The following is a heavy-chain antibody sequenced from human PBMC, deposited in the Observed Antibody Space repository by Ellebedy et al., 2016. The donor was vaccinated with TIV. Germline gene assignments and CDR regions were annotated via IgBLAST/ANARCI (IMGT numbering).Heavy chain of an antibody. Sequence: GESLKISCTASTLTLSVHTMSWVRQAPGKGLEWVANIKQDGSEKYYVDSVKDRFTISRDNAKNSVYLQLSSLGAEDTAVYYCARDVWGGGWAWGQGTPVTVSS. D-gene: IGHD6-19*01. V-gene: IGHV3-7*01. J-gene: IGHJ5*02. CDR1: TLTLSVHT. CDR3: ARDVWGGGWA. CDR2: IKQDGSEK.